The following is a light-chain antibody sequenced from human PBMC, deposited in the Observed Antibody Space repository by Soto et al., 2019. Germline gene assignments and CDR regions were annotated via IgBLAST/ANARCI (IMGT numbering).Light chain of an antibody. CDR1: SSDVGGYNY. J-gene: IGLJ2*01. V-gene: IGLV2-14*01. CDR3: SSYTTSSTRI. Sequence: QSALTQPASVSGSPGQSITISCTGTSSDVGGYNYVSWYQHHPGKAPKLMFYEVSNRPSGVSNRFSGSKSGNTASLTISGLQTEDEADYYCSSYTTSSTRIFGGGTKVTVL. CDR2: EVS.